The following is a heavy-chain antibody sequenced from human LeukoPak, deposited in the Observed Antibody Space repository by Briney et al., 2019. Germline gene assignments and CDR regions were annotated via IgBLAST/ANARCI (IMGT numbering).Heavy chain of an antibody. CDR2: IHYSGST. V-gene: IGHV4-59*12. CDR3: ASSPTTVRYFDY. J-gene: IGHJ4*02. D-gene: IGHD4-11*01. CDR1: GGSISSNH. Sequence: SETLSLTCIVSGGSISSNHWSWIRQPPGKGLEWIGFIHYSGSTNYNPSLKSRVTISVDTSKNQFSLKLSSVTAADTAVYYCASSPTTVRYFDYWGQGTLVTVFS.